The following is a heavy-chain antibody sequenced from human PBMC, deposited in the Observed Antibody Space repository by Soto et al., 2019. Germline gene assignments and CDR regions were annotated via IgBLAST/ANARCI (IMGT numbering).Heavy chain of an antibody. CDR1: GFTFNTYS. CDR2: IWYDGTQK. V-gene: IGHV3-33*01. Sequence: QVQLEESGGGVVQPGRSLRLSCEASGFTFNTYSMHCVRQSPGKGLEWLAAIWYDGTQKYYADSVKGRFIISRDNSKKTLYLEMNSLRADDTAVYYCARAGGTQVTGLWHFDSWGQGPLVTVSS. J-gene: IGHJ4*02. CDR3: ARAGGTQVTGLWHFDS. D-gene: IGHD2-21*02.